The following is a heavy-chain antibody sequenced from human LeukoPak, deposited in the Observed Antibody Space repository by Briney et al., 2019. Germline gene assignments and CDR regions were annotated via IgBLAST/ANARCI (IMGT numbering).Heavy chain of an antibody. CDR3: ARDRLIGYSSSWYGDYYYGMDV. V-gene: IGHV3-66*01. D-gene: IGHD6-13*01. J-gene: IGHJ6*02. Sequence: GGSLRLSCAASGFTFSSYSMNWVRQAPGKGLEWVSVIYSGGSTYYADSVKGRFTISRDNSKNTLYLQMNSLRAEDTAVYYCARDRLIGYSSSWYGDYYYGMDVWGQGTTVTVSS. CDR1: GFTFSSYS. CDR2: IYSGGST.